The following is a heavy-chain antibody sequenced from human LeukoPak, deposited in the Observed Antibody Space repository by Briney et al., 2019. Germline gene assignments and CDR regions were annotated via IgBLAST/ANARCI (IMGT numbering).Heavy chain of an antibody. CDR1: GGSISSYY. Sequence: TSETLSLTCTVSGGSISSYYWSWIRQPPGKGLEWIGYIYYSGSTNYNPSLKSRVTISVDTSKNQFSLKLSSVTAADTAVYYCARCIAVAGTVDYYYYMDVWGKGTTVTISS. CDR2: IYYSGST. D-gene: IGHD6-19*01. CDR3: ARCIAVAGTVDYYYYMDV. J-gene: IGHJ6*03. V-gene: IGHV4-59*01.